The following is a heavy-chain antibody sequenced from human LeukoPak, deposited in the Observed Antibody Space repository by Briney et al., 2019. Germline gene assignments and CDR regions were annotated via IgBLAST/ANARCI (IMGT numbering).Heavy chain of an antibody. V-gene: IGHV1-2*02. CDR2: INPNSGGT. J-gene: IGHJ4*02. CDR3: ASISKGMVRGDYDY. D-gene: IGHD3-10*01. Sequence: ASVKVSCKASGYTFTGYYMHWVRQAPGQGLEWMGWINPNSGGTNYAQKFQGRVTMTRDTSISTAYMELSRLRSDDTAVYYCASISKGMVRGDYDYWGQGTLVTASS. CDR1: GYTFTGYY.